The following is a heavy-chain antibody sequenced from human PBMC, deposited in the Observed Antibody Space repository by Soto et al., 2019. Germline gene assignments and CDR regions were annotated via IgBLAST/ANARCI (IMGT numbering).Heavy chain of an antibody. V-gene: IGHV4-4*02. Sequence: SETLSLTCAVFGYSMSSHNWWSWVRQPPGKGLEWIGEIYQNGNINYNPSLKSRVTISVDKSKNLFSLHLSSVTAADTAVYYFARNSYSIYCTGGNCYFDYWGQGPRVTVSS. D-gene: IGHD2-8*02. CDR1: GYSMSSHNW. CDR3: ARNSYSIYCTGGNCYFDY. J-gene: IGHJ4*02. CDR2: IYQNGNI.